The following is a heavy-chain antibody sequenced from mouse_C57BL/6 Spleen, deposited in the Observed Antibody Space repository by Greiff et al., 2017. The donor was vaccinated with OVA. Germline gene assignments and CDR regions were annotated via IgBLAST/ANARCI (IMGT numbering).Heavy chain of an antibody. V-gene: IGHV1-22*01. CDR1: GYTFTDYN. D-gene: IGHD1-1*01. CDR3: ARGVAKYYYAMDY. CDR2: INPNNGGT. J-gene: IGHJ4*01. Sequence: VQLKESGPELVKPGASVKMSCKASGYTFTDYNMHWVKQSHGKSLEWIGYINPNNGGTSYNQKFKGKATLTVNKSSSTAYMELRSLTSEDSAVYYCARGVAKYYYAMDYWGQGTSVTVSS.